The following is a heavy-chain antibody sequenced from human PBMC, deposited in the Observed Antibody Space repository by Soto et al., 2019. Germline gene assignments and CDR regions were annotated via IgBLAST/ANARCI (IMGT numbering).Heavy chain of an antibody. CDR1: GGSFSGYY. J-gene: IGHJ6*03. CDR2: INHSGST. CDR3: ARGKGFGGSLRVYYYYMDV. Sequence: SETLSLTCAVYGGSFSGYYWSWIRQPPGKGLEWIGEINHSGSTNYNPSLKSRVTISVDTSKNQFSLKLSSVTAADTAVYYCARGKGFGGSLRVYYYYMDVWGKGTTVT. D-gene: IGHD3-10*01. V-gene: IGHV4-34*01.